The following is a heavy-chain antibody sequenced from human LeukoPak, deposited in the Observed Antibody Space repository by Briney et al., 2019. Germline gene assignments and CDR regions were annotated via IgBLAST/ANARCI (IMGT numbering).Heavy chain of an antibody. V-gene: IGHV3-66*02. CDR3: ARVLGSYYYAMDV. CDR2: IYGGGST. Sequence: SGGSLRLSCAAASGFTVSSDYMSWVRQAPGKGVEGVSVIYGGGSTSYADSVKGRFNFSRDTSKNTLYLQMNSLRPEDTDVYYCARVLGSYYYAMDVWGQGTTVTVSS. D-gene: IGHD7-27*01. J-gene: IGHJ6*02. CDR1: GFTVSSDY.